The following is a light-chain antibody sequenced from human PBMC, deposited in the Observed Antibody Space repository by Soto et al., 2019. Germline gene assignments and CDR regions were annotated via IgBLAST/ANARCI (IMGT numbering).Light chain of an antibody. CDR1: QGISNY. V-gene: IGKV1-27*01. CDR2: AAS. J-gene: IGKJ1*01. Sequence: DIQMTQSPSSLSASVGDRVTITCRASQGISNYLAWYQQKPGQVPKLLIYAASTLQSGVPSRFGGSGSGTDFTLTISSLQPEDVATYYCQKYYSARWTFGQGTRVDIK. CDR3: QKYYSARWT.